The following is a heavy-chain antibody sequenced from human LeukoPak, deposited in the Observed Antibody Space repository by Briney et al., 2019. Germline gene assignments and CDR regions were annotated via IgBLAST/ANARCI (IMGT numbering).Heavy chain of an antibody. V-gene: IGHV4-61*02. CDR3: ARDLYSSSSVFDY. J-gene: IGHJ4*02. D-gene: IGHD6-6*01. CDR1: GASISSGSYY. CDR2: IYTSGST. Sequence: SQTLSLTCTVSGASISSGSYYWSWIRQPAGKGLEWIGRIYTSGSTNYNPSLKSRVTISVDTSKNQFSLKLSSVTAADTAVYYCARDLYSSSSVFDYWGQGTLVTVSS.